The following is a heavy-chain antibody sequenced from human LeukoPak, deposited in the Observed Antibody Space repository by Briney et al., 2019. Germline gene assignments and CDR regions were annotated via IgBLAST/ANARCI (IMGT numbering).Heavy chain of an antibody. CDR3: AKVTTIFGGFFDY. CDR2: ISGSGGST. D-gene: IGHD3-3*01. J-gene: IGHJ4*02. CDR1: GFTFSSYA. Sequence: GGSLRLSCAASGFTFSSYAMSWVRQAPGKGLEWVSAISGSGGSTYYADPVKGRFTISRDNSKNTLYLQMNSLRAEDTAVYYCAKVTTIFGGFFDYWGQGTLVTVSS. V-gene: IGHV3-23*01.